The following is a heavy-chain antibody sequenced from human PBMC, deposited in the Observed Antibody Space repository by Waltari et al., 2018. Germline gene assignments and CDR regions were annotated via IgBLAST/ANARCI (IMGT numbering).Heavy chain of an antibody. CDR1: GFTFSGSA. Sequence: EVQLVESGGGLVQPGGSLKLSCAASGFTFSGSAMHWVRQASGKGLEWVGRIRSKANSYATAYAASVKGRFTISRDDSKNTAYLQMNSLKTEDTAVYYCTRDSIWDGYFQHWGQGTLVTVSS. V-gene: IGHV3-73*02. J-gene: IGHJ1*01. D-gene: IGHD1-26*01. CDR3: TRDSIWDGYFQH. CDR2: IRSKANSYAT.